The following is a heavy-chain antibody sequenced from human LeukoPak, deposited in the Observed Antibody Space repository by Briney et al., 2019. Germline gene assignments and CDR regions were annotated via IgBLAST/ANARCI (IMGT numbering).Heavy chain of an antibody. V-gene: IGHV3-15*01. CDR2: IKSKTDGGTT. CDR1: KFAFNNAW. J-gene: IGHJ3*02. Sequence: PGGSLRLSCAASKFAFNNAWMSWFRQAPGKGLEWVGHIKSKTDGGTTDYAAPVQGRFTISRDNSKNTLYLQMNSLRAEDTAVYYCARENSQYAFDIWGQGTMVTVSS. D-gene: IGHD2/OR15-2a*01. CDR3: ARENSQYAFDI.